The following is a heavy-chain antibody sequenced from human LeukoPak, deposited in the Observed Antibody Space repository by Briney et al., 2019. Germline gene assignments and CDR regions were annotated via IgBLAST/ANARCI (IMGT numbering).Heavy chain of an antibody. J-gene: IGHJ5*02. CDR3: ARYNFASRAPGSWFDP. V-gene: IGHV4-59*11. Sequence: PSETLSLTCTVSGGSISNHYWSWIRQPPGKGLEWIGYIYFSGSTNYSPSLKSRVTMSVDTSKTQLTLKLSSVTAADTAVYYCARYNFASRAPGSWFDPWGQGILVTVSS. CDR1: GGSISNHY. CDR2: IYFSGST. D-gene: IGHD2-2*01.